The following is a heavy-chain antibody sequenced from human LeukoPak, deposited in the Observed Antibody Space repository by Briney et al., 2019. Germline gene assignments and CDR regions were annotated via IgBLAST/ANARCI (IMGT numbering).Heavy chain of an antibody. D-gene: IGHD7-27*01. J-gene: IGHJ6*02. Sequence: PGGSLRLSCAAAGFPFSTYDMHWVRQTPGKGLDWVSAIDSVGNTYYSGSVKGRFTISRENAKTSLYLQMNSLRDGDTAVYYCTRIRTGEHQYGMDVWGQGTTVTVSS. CDR3: TRIRTGEHQYGMDV. CDR1: GFPFSTYD. V-gene: IGHV3-13*01. CDR2: IDSVGNT.